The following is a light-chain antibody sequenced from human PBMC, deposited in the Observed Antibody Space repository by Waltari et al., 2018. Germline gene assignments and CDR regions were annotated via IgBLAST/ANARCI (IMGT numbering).Light chain of an antibody. Sequence: DIQMTQSPSSLSASVGARVTITCQASQDSSNYVSWYQHKPGKAPSLLIYDASNLEAGVSSRFSGSGSGTIFTLTINSLRPEDIATYYCQQYDSLLTFGGGTKVQI. CDR3: QQYDSLLT. V-gene: IGKV1-33*01. J-gene: IGKJ4*01. CDR1: QDSSNY. CDR2: DAS.